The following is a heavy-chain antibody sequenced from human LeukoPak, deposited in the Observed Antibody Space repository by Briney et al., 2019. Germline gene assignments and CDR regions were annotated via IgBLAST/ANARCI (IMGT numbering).Heavy chain of an antibody. CDR1: GFTFSNYW. J-gene: IGHJ4*02. V-gene: IGHV3-7*01. CDR2: IKPDGSAQ. CDR3: AREVAVYSNYDVSLDY. D-gene: IGHD4-11*01. Sequence: GGSLRLSCAASGFTFSNYWMSWVRQSPGKGLEWVPDIKPDGSAQYYVDSVKGRFTISRDNSKNTLYLQMNSLRAEDTAVYYCAREVAVYSNYDVSLDYWGQGTLVTVSS.